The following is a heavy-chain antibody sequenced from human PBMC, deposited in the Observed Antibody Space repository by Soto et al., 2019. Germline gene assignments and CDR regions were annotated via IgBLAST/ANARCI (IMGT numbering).Heavy chain of an antibody. J-gene: IGHJ6*02. D-gene: IGHD2-15*01. CDR2: ISSEGSSK. CDR3: AKIGGVVVVVVADYYGMDV. Sequence: PVGSRSLSCAASIFTFSDYGMHWVRQAPGKGLGWVAVISSEGSSKYYADSVKGRFTISRDNTKNTLYLQMNSLRTEDTAVYYCAKIGGVVVVVVADYYGMDVWGQGTTVTVS. V-gene: IGHV3-30*18. CDR1: IFTFSDYG.